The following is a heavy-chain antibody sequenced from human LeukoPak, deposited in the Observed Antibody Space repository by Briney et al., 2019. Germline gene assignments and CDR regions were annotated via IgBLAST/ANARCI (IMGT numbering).Heavy chain of an antibody. CDR3: TRGGSVPATRSFDY. Sequence: PGGSLRLSCSASGFTVSSDYMSWGRQAPGKGLAWLSVIYSGGTTYYADSVKGRFTISRDNSKNTVYLQMNSLRVEDTAVYYCTRGGSVPATRSFDYWGQGTLVTVSS. D-gene: IGHD6-19*01. CDR1: GFTVSSDY. V-gene: IGHV3-66*01. CDR2: IYSGGTT. J-gene: IGHJ4*02.